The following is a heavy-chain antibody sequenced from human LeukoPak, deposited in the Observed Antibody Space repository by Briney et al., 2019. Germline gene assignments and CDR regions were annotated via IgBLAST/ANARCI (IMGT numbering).Heavy chain of an antibody. J-gene: IGHJ4*02. V-gene: IGHV1-2*02. Sequence: ASVKVSCKACGYTFTGYYMHWVRQAPGQGLEWMGCINPNSGGTNYAQKFQGRVTMTRDTSISTAYMELSRLRSDDTAVYYCGRLQLGEGFDSWGQGTLVTVSS. D-gene: IGHD1-1*01. CDR2: INPNSGGT. CDR3: GRLQLGEGFDS. CDR1: GYTFTGYY.